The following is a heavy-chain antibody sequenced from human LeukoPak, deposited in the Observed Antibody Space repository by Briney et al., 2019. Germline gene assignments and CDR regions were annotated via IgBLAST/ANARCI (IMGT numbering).Heavy chain of an antibody. CDR1: GFIFRSYA. CDR2: ISGSGGST. CDR3: ARGGDPVKYYAEYFQY. V-gene: IGHV3-23*01. J-gene: IGHJ1*01. Sequence: GGSLRLSCAASGFIFRSYAMSGVRQAPGKGLEWVSAISGSGGSTYYADSVRGRFTISRDNAKNTLYLQMSSLRAEDTAVYYCARGGDPVKYYAEYFQYWGQGTLVTVSS. D-gene: IGHD2-21*02.